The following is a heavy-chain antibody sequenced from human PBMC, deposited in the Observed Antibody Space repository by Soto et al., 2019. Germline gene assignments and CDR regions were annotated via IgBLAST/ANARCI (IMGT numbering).Heavy chain of an antibody. V-gene: IGHV3-7*03. D-gene: IGHD6-6*01. CDR2: IKQDGSEK. CDR3: ARDRVLKYSSSSFYYYYYGMDV. CDR1: GFTFSSYW. Sequence: EVQLVESGGGLVQPRGSLRLSCAASGFTFSSYWMSWVRQAPGKGLEWVANIKQDGSEKYYVDSVKGRFTISRDNAKNSLYLQMNSLRAEDAAVYYCARDRVLKYSSSSFYYYYYGMDVWGQGTTVTVSS. J-gene: IGHJ6*02.